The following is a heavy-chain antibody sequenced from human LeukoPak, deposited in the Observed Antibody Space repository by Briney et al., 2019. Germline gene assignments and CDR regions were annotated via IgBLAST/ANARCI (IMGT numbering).Heavy chain of an antibody. CDR2: VLYDGSDQ. CDR1: GFTFSSYT. D-gene: IGHD3-3*01. J-gene: IGHJ5*02. Sequence: GGSLRTPCAASGFTFSSYTMHWVRQAPGKGLEWVAFVLYDGSDQYYADSVKGRFTISRDNSKNTVYLQMNSLTVEDTAVYYCARDVQSGCLDPSGQGNLFTLSP. V-gene: IGHV3-30*04. CDR3: ARDVQSGCLDP.